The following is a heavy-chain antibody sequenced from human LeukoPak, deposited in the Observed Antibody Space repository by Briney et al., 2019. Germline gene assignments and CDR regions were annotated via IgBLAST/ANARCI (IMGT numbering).Heavy chain of an antibody. V-gene: IGHV1-69*13. CDR3: ARAEWGGGSGRSDY. J-gene: IGHJ4*02. Sequence: SVKVSCKASGGTFSSYAISWVRQAPGQGLEWMGGIIPIFGTANYAQKFQGRVMITADESTSTAYMELSSLRSEDTAVYYCARAEWGGGSGRSDYWGQGTLVTVSS. CDR1: GGTFSSYA. CDR2: IIPIFGTA. D-gene: IGHD2-15*01.